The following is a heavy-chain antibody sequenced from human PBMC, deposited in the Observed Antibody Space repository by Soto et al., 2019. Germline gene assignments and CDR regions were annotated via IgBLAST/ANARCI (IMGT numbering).Heavy chain of an antibody. V-gene: IGHV3-23*01. D-gene: IGHD5-18*01. Sequence: GGSLRLSCAASGFTFSSYAMSWVRQAPGKGLEWASAISGSGGSTYYADSVKGRFTISRDNSKNTLYLQMNSLRADDTAVYYCAKVMVKNWFDPWGQGTQVTVSS. CDR1: GFTFSSYA. J-gene: IGHJ5*02. CDR2: ISGSGGST. CDR3: AKVMVKNWFDP.